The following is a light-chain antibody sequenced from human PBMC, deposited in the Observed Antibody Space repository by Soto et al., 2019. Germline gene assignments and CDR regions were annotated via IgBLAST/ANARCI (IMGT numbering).Light chain of an antibody. CDR3: QQNYSTLWT. CDR1: QGIRNG. CDR2: AAS. Sequence: DIQMTQSPSSLSASLGDRVTITCRASQGIRNGLGWYQQKPGKAPKRLIYAASTLQSGVPSRFSGSGSGTDFTLTISSLQPEDFGTYYCQQNYSTLWTFGQGTKVDIK. J-gene: IGKJ1*01. V-gene: IGKV1-39*01.